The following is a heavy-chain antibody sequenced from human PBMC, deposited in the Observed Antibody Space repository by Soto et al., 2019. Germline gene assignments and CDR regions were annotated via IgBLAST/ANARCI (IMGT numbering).Heavy chain of an antibody. V-gene: IGHV4-61*01. Sequence: SETLSLTCTVSGGSVSSGSYYWSWIRQPPGRGREWIGYIYYSGSTNYNPSLKSRVTISVDTSKNQFSLKLSSVTAADTAVYYFPGYYYGSGSNKWFDPWGQGTLVTVSS. CDR1: GGSVSSGSYY. J-gene: IGHJ5*02. CDR2: IYYSGST. CDR3: PGYYYGSGSNKWFDP. D-gene: IGHD3-10*01.